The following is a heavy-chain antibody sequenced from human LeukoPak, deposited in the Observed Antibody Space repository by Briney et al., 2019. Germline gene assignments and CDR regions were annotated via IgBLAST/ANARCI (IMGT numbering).Heavy chain of an antibody. CDR1: GFTFSSYA. CDR2: IKQDGSEK. J-gene: IGHJ6*02. Sequence: GGSLRLSCAASGFTFSSYAIHWVRQAPGKGLEWVANIKQDGSEKYYVDSVKGRFTISRDNAKNSLYLQMNSLRAEDTAVYYCARVGISFYYGMDVWGQGTTVTVSS. V-gene: IGHV3-7*01. D-gene: IGHD2-15*01. CDR3: ARVGISFYYGMDV.